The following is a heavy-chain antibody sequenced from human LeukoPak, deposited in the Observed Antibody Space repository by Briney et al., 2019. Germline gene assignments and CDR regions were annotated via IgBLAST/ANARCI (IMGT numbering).Heavy chain of an antibody. Sequence: SETLSLTCTVSGGSISSYYWNWIRQPPGKGLEWIGLIYYSGTTNYNPSLKSRVTISVDTSKNQFSLKLSSVTAADTAVYYCARGGSYVWGSYRLKSWFDPWGQGTLVTVSS. CDR2: IYYSGTT. J-gene: IGHJ5*02. D-gene: IGHD3-16*02. CDR1: GGSISSYY. V-gene: IGHV4-59*01. CDR3: ARGGSYVWGSYRLKSWFDP.